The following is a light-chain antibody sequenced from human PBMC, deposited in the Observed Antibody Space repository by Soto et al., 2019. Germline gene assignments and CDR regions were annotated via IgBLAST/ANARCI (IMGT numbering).Light chain of an antibody. CDR3: QQYDRAPPIT. CDR2: GTS. V-gene: IGKV3-20*01. J-gene: IGKJ5*01. CDR1: QSVSRGY. Sequence: EIVLTQSPGTLSLSPGERATLSCRASQSVSRGYLAWYQQKPGQAPRLLIYGTSSRATGIPDRFGASGSGTDFTLTISRLEPEDFALYYCQQYDRAPPITFSQGTRLEIK.